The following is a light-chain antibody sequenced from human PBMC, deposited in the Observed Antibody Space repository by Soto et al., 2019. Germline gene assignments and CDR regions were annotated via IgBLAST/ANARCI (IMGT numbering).Light chain of an antibody. CDR3: QKYNSALMT. J-gene: IGKJ3*01. V-gene: IGKV1-27*01. Sequence: DIQMTQSPSSLSASIGDRVTITCRASQSIGNHLDWYQQTPGKAPKFLIYAASTLQSGVPSRFSGSGSGTDFTLTISSLQPEDVATYYCQKYNSALMTFGPGTKVDIK. CDR1: QSIGNH. CDR2: AAS.